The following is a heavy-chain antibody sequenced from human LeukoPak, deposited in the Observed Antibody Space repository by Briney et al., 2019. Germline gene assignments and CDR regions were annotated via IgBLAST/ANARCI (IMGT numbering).Heavy chain of an antibody. V-gene: IGHV3-66*01. J-gene: IGHJ4*02. CDR1: GFTVNNNY. CDR2: IYSYGDT. Sequence: GSLRLSCAASGFTVNNNYMSWVRQAPGKGLEWVSLIYSYGDTYYADSVKGRFTISRDDSKNTVYLQMNSLRVEDTAVYYCAREEATVTPGNYWGQGTLVTVSS. D-gene: IGHD4-17*01. CDR3: AREEATVTPGNY.